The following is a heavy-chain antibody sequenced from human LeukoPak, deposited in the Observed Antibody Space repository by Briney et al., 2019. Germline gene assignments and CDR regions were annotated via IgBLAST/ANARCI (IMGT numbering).Heavy chain of an antibody. Sequence: NPSETLSLTCAVYVGSFSGYYWSWIRQPPGKGLEWIGNINHSGSTNYNPTLKSRVTISVDTSRNQFSLKLSSVTAADTAVYYCASAIRGVPDDAFDTWGQGTMVTVSS. CDR1: VGSFSGYY. V-gene: IGHV4-34*01. D-gene: IGHD2-2*02. CDR3: ASAIRGVPDDAFDT. J-gene: IGHJ3*02. CDR2: INHSGST.